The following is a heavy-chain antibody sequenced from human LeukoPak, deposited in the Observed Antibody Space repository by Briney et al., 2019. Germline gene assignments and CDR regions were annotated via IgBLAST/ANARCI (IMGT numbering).Heavy chain of an antibody. J-gene: IGHJ3*02. CDR1: GYTFTGYY. CDR3: ARAKPGTTLLAFGI. V-gene: IGHV1-2*02. CDR2: INPNSGGT. D-gene: IGHD1-1*01. Sequence: ASVKVSCKASGYTFTGYYMHWVRQAPGQGLEWMGYINPNSGGTNYAQNFQGRVTMTRDTSISTAYMELSRLRSDDTAEYYCARAKPGTTLLAFGIWGQGTMVTISS.